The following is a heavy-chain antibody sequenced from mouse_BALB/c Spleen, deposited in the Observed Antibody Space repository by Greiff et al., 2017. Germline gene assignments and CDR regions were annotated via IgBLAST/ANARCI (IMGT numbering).Heavy chain of an antibody. V-gene: IGHV14-4*02. Sequence: VQLQQSGAELVRSGASVKLSCTASGFNIKDYYMHWVKQRPEQGLEWIGWIDPENGDTEYAPKFQGKATMTADTSSNTAYLQLSSLTPEDTAVYYCNARYGSQLGAMDYWGQGTSVTVSS. D-gene: IGHD1-1*01. CDR2: IDPENGDT. J-gene: IGHJ4*01. CDR1: GFNIKDYY. CDR3: NARYGSQLGAMDY.